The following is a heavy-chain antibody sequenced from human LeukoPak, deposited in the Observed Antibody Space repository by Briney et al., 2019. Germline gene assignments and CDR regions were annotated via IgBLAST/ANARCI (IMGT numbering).Heavy chain of an antibody. V-gene: IGHV4-34*01. CDR2: INHSGST. J-gene: IGHJ5*02. CDR1: GGSFSGYY. Sequence: SETLSLTCAVYGGSFSGYYWSWIRQPPGKGLEWIGEINHSGSTNYNPSLKSRVTTSVDTSKNQFSLKLSSVTAADTAVYYCARGGGRGFDPWGQGTLVTVSS. CDR3: ARGGGRGFDP.